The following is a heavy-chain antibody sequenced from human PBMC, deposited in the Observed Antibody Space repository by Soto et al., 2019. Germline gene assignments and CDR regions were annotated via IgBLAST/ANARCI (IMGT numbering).Heavy chain of an antibody. V-gene: IGHV3-11*01. Sequence: PGGPQRLSCAAFGFTFSDYYMRWIRQAPGKGLEWVSYISSSGSTIYYADSVKGRFTISRDNAKNSLYLQMNSLRAEDTAVYYCARFRDAFDIWGQGTMVTVSS. J-gene: IGHJ3*02. CDR2: ISSSGSTI. CDR1: GFTFSDYY. CDR3: ARFRDAFDI.